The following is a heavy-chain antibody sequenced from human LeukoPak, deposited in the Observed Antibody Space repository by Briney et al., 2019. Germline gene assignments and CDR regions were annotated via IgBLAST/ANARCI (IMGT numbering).Heavy chain of an antibody. CDR2: IYSGGST. Sequence: GSLRLSCAASGFTVSSNYMSWVRQAPGKGLEWVSIIYSGGSTFYADSVKGLFTLSRDNSKNTLYLQMNRLRAEDTAVYYCARGGSYLSAFDIWGQGTMVTVSS. CDR1: GFTVSSNY. CDR3: ARGGSYLSAFDI. D-gene: IGHD1-26*01. V-gene: IGHV3-53*01. J-gene: IGHJ3*02.